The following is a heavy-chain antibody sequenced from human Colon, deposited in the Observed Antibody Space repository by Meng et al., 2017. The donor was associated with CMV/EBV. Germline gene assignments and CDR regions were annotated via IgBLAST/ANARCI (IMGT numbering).Heavy chain of an antibody. V-gene: IGHV1-46*01. CDR1: GYTFTSYY. CDR3: ARWSDFWSGYSNWYFDL. J-gene: IGHJ2*01. D-gene: IGHD3-3*01. Sequence: ASVKVSCKASGYTFTSYYMHWVRQAPGQGLEWMGIINPSGGSTSYAQKFQGRVTMTRDTSTSTVYMELSSLRSEDTAVYYCARWSDFWSGYSNWYFDLWGRGTLVTVSS. CDR2: INPSGGST.